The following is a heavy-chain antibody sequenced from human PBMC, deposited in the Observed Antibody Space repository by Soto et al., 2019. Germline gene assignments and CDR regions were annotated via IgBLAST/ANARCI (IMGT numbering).Heavy chain of an antibody. V-gene: IGHV3-30*18. D-gene: IGHD3-10*01. J-gene: IGHJ4*02. CDR3: AKDTGFYGFVY. Sequence: PGGSLRLSCAASGFTFSSYGMHWVRQAPGKGLEWVAVISYDGSNKYYADSVKGRFTISRDNSKNTLYLQMNSLRAEDTAVYYCAKDTGFYGFVYWGQGTLVTVSS. CDR1: GFTFSSYG. CDR2: ISYDGSNK.